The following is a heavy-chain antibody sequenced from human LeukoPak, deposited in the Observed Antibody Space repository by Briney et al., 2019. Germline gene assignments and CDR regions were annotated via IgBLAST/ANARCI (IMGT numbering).Heavy chain of an antibody. CDR1: GGSISSGGYY. D-gene: IGHD3-22*01. Sequence: SQTLSLTCTVSGGSISSGGYYWSWIRQHPGKGLEWIGYIYYSGSTYYNPSLKNRVTISVDTSKNQFSLKLSSVTAADTAVYYCARGSYYYDSSDSPIDIWGQGTMVTVSS. CDR2: IYYSGST. CDR3: ARGSYYYDSSDSPIDI. J-gene: IGHJ3*02. V-gene: IGHV4-31*03.